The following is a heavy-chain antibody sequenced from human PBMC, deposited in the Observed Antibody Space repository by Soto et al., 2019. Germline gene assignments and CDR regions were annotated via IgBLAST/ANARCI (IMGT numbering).Heavy chain of an antibody. CDR1: GYTFTSYG. D-gene: IGHD2-2*01. CDR3: ARASIAVPASICFVRFDP. CDR2: ISAYNGNT. Sequence: QVQLVQSGAEVKKPGASVKVSCKASGYTFTSYGISWVRQAPGQGLEWMGWISAYNGNTNYAQKLQGRVTMTTDTSTSTAYMELRRLRSDEMAVYYCARASIAVPASICFVRFDPWGQGTLVTVSS. V-gene: IGHV1-18*03. J-gene: IGHJ5*02.